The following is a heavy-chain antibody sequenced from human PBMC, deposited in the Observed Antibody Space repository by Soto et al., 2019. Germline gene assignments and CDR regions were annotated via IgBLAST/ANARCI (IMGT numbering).Heavy chain of an antibody. Sequence: GGSLRLSCAASGFTFSDYYMNWIRQAPGKGLEWVSYISGSGSTLYYADSVEGRFTISRDNAKNSLYLQMNSLRAEDTAVYYCARAPGGDGDKGMNVWDKGTMVTSSS. D-gene: IGHD2-21*02. V-gene: IGHV3-11*01. CDR3: ARAPGGDGDKGMNV. J-gene: IGHJ6*03. CDR2: ISGSGSTL. CDR1: GFTFSDYY.